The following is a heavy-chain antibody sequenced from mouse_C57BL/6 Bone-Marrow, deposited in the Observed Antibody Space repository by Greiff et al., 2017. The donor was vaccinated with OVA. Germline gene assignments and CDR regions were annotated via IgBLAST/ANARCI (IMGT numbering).Heavy chain of an antibody. CDR2: INPSTGGT. V-gene: IGHV1-42*01. CDR1: GYSFTGYY. D-gene: IGHD2-4*01. CDR3: ARGFGYDYEDAMDY. Sequence: VQLQQSGPELVKPGASVKISCKASGYSFTGYYMNWVKQSPEKSLEWIGEINPSTGGTTYNQKFKAKATLTVDKSSSTAYMQLKSLTSEDSAVYYCARGFGYDYEDAMDYWGQGTSVTVSS. J-gene: IGHJ4*01.